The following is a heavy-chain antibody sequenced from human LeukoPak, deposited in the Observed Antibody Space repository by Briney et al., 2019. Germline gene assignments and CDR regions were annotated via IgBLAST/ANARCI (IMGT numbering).Heavy chain of an antibody. CDR3: ARHLHSDGSGSYLNWFDP. D-gene: IGHD3-10*01. CDR2: IYTSGST. CDR1: DGSINSYY. V-gene: IGHV4-4*09. Sequence: PSETLSLTCTVFDGSINSYYWSWVRQPPGKGLEWIGYIYTSGSTNYNPSLKSRVIISAETSKNQFSLRLRSVTAADTAVYYCARHLHSDGSGSYLNWFDPWGPGTLVTVSS. J-gene: IGHJ5*02.